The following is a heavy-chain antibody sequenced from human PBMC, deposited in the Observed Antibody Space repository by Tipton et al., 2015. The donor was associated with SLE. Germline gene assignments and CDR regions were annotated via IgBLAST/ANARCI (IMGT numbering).Heavy chain of an antibody. CDR2: IYSGGTT. Sequence: SLRLSCTASGFTVSSIVWVRQAPGKGLEWISLIYSGGTTYYADSVKGRFIISRDYSKNTLYLQINSLRAEDTAVYYCARDNSDWPYHFPHMDVWGKGTTVTVSS. V-gene: IGHV3-53*01. CDR3: ARDNSDWPYHFPHMDV. J-gene: IGHJ6*03. CDR1: GFTVSS. D-gene: IGHD2/OR15-2a*01.